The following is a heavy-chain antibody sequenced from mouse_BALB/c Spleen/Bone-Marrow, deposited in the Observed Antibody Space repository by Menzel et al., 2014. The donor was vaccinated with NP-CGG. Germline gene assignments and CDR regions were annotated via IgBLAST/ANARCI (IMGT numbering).Heavy chain of an antibody. Sequence: VKLQESGGGLVKPGGSLKLSCAASGFTXSSYAMSWVRQTPEKRLEGVASISSGGSTYYPDSVKGRFTISRDNARNILYLQMSSLRSEDTAMYYCARVTTATGVDYWGQGTSVTVSS. J-gene: IGHJ4*01. CDR2: ISSGGST. V-gene: IGHV5-6-5*01. CDR3: ARVTTATGVDY. D-gene: IGHD1-2*01. CDR1: GFTXSSYA.